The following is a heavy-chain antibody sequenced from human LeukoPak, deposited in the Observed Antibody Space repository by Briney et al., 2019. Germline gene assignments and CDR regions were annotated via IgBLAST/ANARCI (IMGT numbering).Heavy chain of an antibody. CDR3: AKTSLGWLDP. CDR2: ITNDGSST. D-gene: IGHD7-27*01. V-gene: IGHV3-74*01. Sequence: GGSLRLSCAASGLTFSSHWMHWVRQAPGKGLVWVSRITNDGSSTTYADSVKGRFTISRDNARNSMYLQMKSLRVEDTAVYYCAKTSLGWLDPWGQGALVTVSP. CDR1: GLTFSSHW. J-gene: IGHJ5*02.